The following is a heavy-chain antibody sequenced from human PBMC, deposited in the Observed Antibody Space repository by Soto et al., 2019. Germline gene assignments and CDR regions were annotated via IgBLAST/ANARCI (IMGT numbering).Heavy chain of an antibody. Sequence: SVKVSCKASGGTFSSYAISWVRQAPGQGLEWMGGIIPIFGTANYAQKFQGRVTITADKSTSTAYMELSSLRSEDTAVYYCAGGIAARDVSPYYGMDVWRQGTTVTVSS. J-gene: IGHJ6*02. CDR3: AGGIAARDVSPYYGMDV. V-gene: IGHV1-69*06. CDR2: IIPIFGTA. D-gene: IGHD6-6*01. CDR1: GGTFSSYA.